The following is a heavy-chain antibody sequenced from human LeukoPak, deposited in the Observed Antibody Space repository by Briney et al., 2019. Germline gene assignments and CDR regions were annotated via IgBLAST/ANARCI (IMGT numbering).Heavy chain of an antibody. D-gene: IGHD4-11*01. J-gene: IGHJ4*02. CDR1: GFTFSSYG. Sequence: PGGSLRLSCAASGFTFSSYGMHRVRQAPGKGLEWVANIKQDGGEKYYVDSVKGRFTISRDNAKNSLYLQMNSLRVEDTAVYYCAREDHSNYNYWGQGALVTVSS. CDR2: IKQDGGEK. V-gene: IGHV3-7*01. CDR3: AREDHSNYNY.